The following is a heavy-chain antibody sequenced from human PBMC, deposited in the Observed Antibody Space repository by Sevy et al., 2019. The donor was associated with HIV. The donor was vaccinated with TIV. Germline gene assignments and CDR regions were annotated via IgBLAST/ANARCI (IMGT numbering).Heavy chain of an antibody. D-gene: IGHD6-6*01. Sequence: SETLSLTCTVSGGSITSYYWSWIRQPPGKGLKWIGYIYYSGSTNYNPSLKSRVTISVDTSKNQFSLKLSSVTAADTAVYYCARGERIAARPPFWDIYYYYGMDVWGQGTTVTVSS. CDR2: IYYSGST. CDR3: ARGERIAARPPFWDIYYYYGMDV. CDR1: GGSITSYY. V-gene: IGHV4-59*13. J-gene: IGHJ6*02.